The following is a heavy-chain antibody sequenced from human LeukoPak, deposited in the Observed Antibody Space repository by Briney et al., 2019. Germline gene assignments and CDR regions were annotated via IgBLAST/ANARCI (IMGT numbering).Heavy chain of an antibody. CDR2: IYTSGNT. D-gene: IGHD3-16*01. V-gene: IGHV4-4*07. Sequence: SETLSLTCTVSGGSISSYYWSWIRQPAGKGLEWIGRIYTSGNTNYNPSLKSRVTISVDTSKNQFSLKLSSVTAADTAVYYCASLGSSKSYGMDVWGQGTTVTVSS. CDR3: ASLGSSKSYGMDV. CDR1: GGSISSYY. J-gene: IGHJ6*02.